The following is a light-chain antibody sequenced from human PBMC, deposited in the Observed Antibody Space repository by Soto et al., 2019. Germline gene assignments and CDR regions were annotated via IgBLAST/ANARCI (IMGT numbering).Light chain of an antibody. CDR2: WAS. Sequence: DIVMTQSPDSLAVSLGERATIDCKSRQSLLYGGNDRNYLAWYQHKPGQSPKLIMYWASTREAGVPDRFSGSGSGTNFNLTISSLQAEDVSVYYCQPYYTTPQTSGQGTKLEIK. CDR3: QPYYTTPQT. CDR1: QSLLYGGNDRNY. V-gene: IGKV4-1*01. J-gene: IGKJ2*01.